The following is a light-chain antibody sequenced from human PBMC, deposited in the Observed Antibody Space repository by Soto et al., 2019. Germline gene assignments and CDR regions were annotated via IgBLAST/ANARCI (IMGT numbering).Light chain of an antibody. CDR3: QVWDSSSDHVV. J-gene: IGLJ2*01. CDR1: NIGSKS. V-gene: IGLV3-21*02. CDR2: NNN. Sequence: SYVLTQPPSVSVAPGQTARITCGGNNIGSKSVHWYQQKPGQAPVLVVYNNNDRPSGIPERFSGSNSGNTATLTISRVEAGDEADYHCQVWDSSSDHVVFGGGTKLTVL.